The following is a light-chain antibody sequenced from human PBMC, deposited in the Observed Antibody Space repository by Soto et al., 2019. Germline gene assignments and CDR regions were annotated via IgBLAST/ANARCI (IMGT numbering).Light chain of an antibody. CDR1: SSDVGGYNF. J-gene: IGLJ3*02. CDR3: RSYAGNNIWV. V-gene: IGLV2-8*01. CDR2: EVT. Sequence: QSVLTQPPSASGSPGQSVTISCTGTSSDVGGYNFVSWYQQHPGKAPKLMIYEVTKRPSGVPDRFSGSKSGNTASLTVSGLQPEDEAAYYCRSYAGNNIWVFGGGTKLTVL.